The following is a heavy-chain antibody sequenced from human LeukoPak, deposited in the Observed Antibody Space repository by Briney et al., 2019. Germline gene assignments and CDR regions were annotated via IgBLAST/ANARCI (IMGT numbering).Heavy chain of an antibody. CDR2: ISSSGSYI. CDR3: ARRPVGYDAFDI. V-gene: IGHV3-21*01. CDR1: GFTFSSYS. Sequence: GGSLRLSCAASGFTFSSYSMNWVRQAPGKGLEWVSSISSSGSYIYYADSVKGRFTISRDNAKNSLYLQMNSLRAEDTAVYYCARRPVGYDAFDIWGQGTMVTVSS. J-gene: IGHJ3*02. D-gene: IGHD4-23*01.